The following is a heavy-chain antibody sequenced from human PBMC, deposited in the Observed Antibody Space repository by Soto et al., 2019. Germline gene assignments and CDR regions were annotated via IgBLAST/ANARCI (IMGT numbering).Heavy chain of an antibody. J-gene: IGHJ3*02. D-gene: IGHD6-13*01. Sequence: QVHLVQSGAEVKKPGSSVKVSCKAPGGTFSNHAINWVRQAPGQGLEWMGRIIPIFTTTNYAQKFQGRVNMTADESTITAYLELSSLRHDDTAVYYCAREVTADGTFREDVFDIWGQGTLVTVSS. CDR1: GGTFSNHA. CDR3: AREVTADGTFREDVFDI. CDR2: IIPIFTTT. V-gene: IGHV1-69*12.